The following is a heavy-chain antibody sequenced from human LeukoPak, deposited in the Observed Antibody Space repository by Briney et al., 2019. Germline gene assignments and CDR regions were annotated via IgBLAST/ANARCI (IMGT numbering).Heavy chain of an antibody. D-gene: IGHD5-24*01. J-gene: IGHJ4*02. CDR1: GFTFSNYG. V-gene: IGHV3-30*19. CDR2: ISYDGSNK. CDR3: ARDHGRDD. Sequence: PGGSLRLSCAASGFTFSNYGMHWVRQAPGKGLEWVAVISYDGSNKYYADSVKGRFTISRDDSKNTLYLQMNSLRAEDTAVYYCARDHGRDDWGQGTLVTVSS.